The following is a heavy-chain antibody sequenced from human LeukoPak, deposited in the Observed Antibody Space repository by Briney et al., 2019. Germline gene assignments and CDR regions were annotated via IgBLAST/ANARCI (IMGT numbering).Heavy chain of an antibody. Sequence: GGSLRLSCAASGFTFSSYAMSWVRHAPGRGLEWVSAIGGDAVSTYYADSVKGRFSISRDNSKNTLYLQMNSLRADDTAVYYCAKDLWKADYWGQGTLVIVSS. J-gene: IGHJ4*02. V-gene: IGHV3-23*01. CDR3: AKDLWKADY. CDR1: GFTFSSYA. D-gene: IGHD3-3*01. CDR2: IGGDAVST.